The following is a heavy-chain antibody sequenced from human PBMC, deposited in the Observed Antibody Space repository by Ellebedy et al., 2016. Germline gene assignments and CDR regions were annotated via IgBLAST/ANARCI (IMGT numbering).Heavy chain of an antibody. Sequence: ASVKVSXKASGYTFTGYYMHWVRQAPGQGLEWMGWINPNSGGTNYAQKFQGRVTMTRDTSISTAYMELSRLRSDDTAVYYCARGPAGSTEYFQHWGQGTLVTVSS. CDR2: INPNSGGT. V-gene: IGHV1-2*02. CDR3: ARGPAGSTEYFQH. J-gene: IGHJ1*01. D-gene: IGHD6-13*01. CDR1: GYTFTGYY.